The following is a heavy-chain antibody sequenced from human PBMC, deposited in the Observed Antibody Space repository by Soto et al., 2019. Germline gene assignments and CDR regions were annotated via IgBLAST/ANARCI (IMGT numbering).Heavy chain of an antibody. Sequence: PSETLSLTCTVSGGSMSSYYWSWIRQPAGKGLDWIGRIYTSGSTNYNPSLKSRVNMSVDTSKNQFSLKLSSVTAADTAVYYCARAYGSGVPGVIYYYYGMDVWGQGTTVTFSS. J-gene: IGHJ6*02. CDR3: ARAYGSGVPGVIYYYYGMDV. CDR1: GGSMSSYY. V-gene: IGHV4-4*07. CDR2: IYTSGST. D-gene: IGHD3-10*01.